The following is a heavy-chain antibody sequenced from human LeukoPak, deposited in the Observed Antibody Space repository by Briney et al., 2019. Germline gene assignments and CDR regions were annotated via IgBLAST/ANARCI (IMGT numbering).Heavy chain of an antibody. D-gene: IGHD4-17*01. CDR2: IYYRGST. CDR3: AREGLYGDYVWSLDY. V-gene: IGHV4-59*01. Sequence: SETLSLTCTVSGGSINNYYWSWIRQPPGKGLEWIGYIYYRGSTNYNPSLKSRVTISVDTSKNQFSLKLSSVTAADTAVYYCAREGLYGDYVWSLDYWGQGTLVTVSS. CDR1: GGSINNYY. J-gene: IGHJ4*02.